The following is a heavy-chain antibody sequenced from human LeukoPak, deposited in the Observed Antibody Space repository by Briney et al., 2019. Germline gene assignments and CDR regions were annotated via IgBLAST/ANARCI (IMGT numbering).Heavy chain of an antibody. V-gene: IGHV3-30*02. CDR3: ARVYLERLTAGYFDH. CDR2: IWYDGSNE. J-gene: IGHJ4*02. D-gene: IGHD2-8*01. Sequence: GGSLRLSCTTSGFTFRNYGMHWVRQAPGKGLDWVAFIWYDGSNEDYADSVKGRFTISRDNSKSTLYLQMNSLRDDDSAAYFCARVYLERLTAGYFDHWGQGTQVTVSP. CDR1: GFTFRNYG.